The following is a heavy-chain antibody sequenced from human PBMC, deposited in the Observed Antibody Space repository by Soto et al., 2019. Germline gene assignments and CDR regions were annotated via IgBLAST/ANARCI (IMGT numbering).Heavy chain of an antibody. V-gene: IGHV2-5*01. CDR3: AHKRPGMEEAITEKWLNP. CDR2: IYWNDAK. CDR1: GFSLYTIGVG. D-gene: IGHD6-13*01. Sequence: SGPTLVNPTETLTLTCTFCGFSLYTIGVGVGWIRQPPGKALEWLAVIYWNDAKHYSPSLKNKVTITKDTSKNQVVLTMTNMEPVATGTYYFAHKRPGMEEAITEKWLNPWGQGPQVTVSS. J-gene: IGHJ5*02.